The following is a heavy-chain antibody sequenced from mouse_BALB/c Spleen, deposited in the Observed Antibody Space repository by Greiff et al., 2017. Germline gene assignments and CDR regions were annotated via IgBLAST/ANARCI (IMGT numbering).Heavy chain of an antibody. CDR3: ARSHYYGSSPYYFDY. CDR1: GYAFTNYL. CDR2: INPGSGGT. Sequence: VQLQQSGAELVRPGTSVKVSCKASGYAFTNYLIEWVKQRPGQGLEWIGVINPGSGGTNYNEKFKGKATLTADKSSSTAYMQLSSLTSDDSAVYFCARSHYYGSSPYYFDYWGQGTTLTVSS. D-gene: IGHD1-1*01. V-gene: IGHV1-54*01. J-gene: IGHJ2*01.